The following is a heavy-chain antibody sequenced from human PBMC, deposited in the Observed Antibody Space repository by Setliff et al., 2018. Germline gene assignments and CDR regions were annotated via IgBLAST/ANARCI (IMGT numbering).Heavy chain of an antibody. D-gene: IGHD3-22*01. Sequence: SETLSLTCAVYGGSFSGYYWSWIRQPPGKGLEWIGEINHSGITNYNPSLKSRVTLSVDTSKNQFSLQLTSVTAADTAIYYCAREYYYARSRNFDYWGQGTLVTVSS. CDR3: AREYYYARSRNFDY. J-gene: IGHJ4*02. CDR2: INHSGIT. V-gene: IGHV4-34*01. CDR1: GGSFSGYY.